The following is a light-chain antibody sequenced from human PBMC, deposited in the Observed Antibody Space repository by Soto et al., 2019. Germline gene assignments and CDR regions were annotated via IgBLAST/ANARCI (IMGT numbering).Light chain of an antibody. Sequence: EILLTQSPSTLSLSPGEGVTLSCRASQSVTVNSLAWYQQKPGQAPRLLIYAASTRAAAVPDRFTGSGSGTDFALTISRLEPDDFAVYYCQQYGNSPITFGQGTRLEIK. CDR1: QSVTVNS. V-gene: IGKV3-20*01. CDR3: QQYGNSPIT. CDR2: AAS. J-gene: IGKJ5*01.